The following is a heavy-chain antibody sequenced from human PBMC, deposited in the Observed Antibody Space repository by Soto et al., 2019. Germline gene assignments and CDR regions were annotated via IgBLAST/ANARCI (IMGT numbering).Heavy chain of an antibody. Sequence: QVQLVQSGAEVKKPGASVTVSCKASGYTFTNYDVNWVRQATGQGLQWMGWMNPSSGNTGYAQEFQGRVTMTRSTSTSTAYLELSSLTSEDTAVYYCARSRCCSESYHDYWGPGTLVTVSS. CDR2: MNPSSGNT. V-gene: IGHV1-8*01. J-gene: IGHJ4*02. CDR1: GYTFTNYD. D-gene: IGHD3-10*02. CDR3: ARSRCCSESYHDY.